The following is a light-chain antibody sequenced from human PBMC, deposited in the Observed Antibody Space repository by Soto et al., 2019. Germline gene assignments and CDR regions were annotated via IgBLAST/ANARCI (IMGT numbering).Light chain of an antibody. V-gene: IGKV1-12*01. CDR3: QQANRFPYS. J-gene: IGKJ2*03. Sequence: DVQMTQSPSSVSASVGDRVTITCRASQGISNWVVWYQQKPGKAPKLLISAASSLQSGVPPRFSASGSETDFTLTISSLQAEDFATYYCQQANRFPYSFGQGTKLELK. CDR2: AAS. CDR1: QGISNW.